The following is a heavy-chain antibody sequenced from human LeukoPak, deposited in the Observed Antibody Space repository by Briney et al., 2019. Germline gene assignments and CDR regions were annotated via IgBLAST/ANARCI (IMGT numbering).Heavy chain of an antibody. CDR1: GFTFSSYA. D-gene: IGHD2-15*01. Sequence: PGGSLRLSCAASGFTFSSYAMHWVRQAPGKGLEWVAVISYDGSNKYYADSVKGRFTISRDNSKNTLYLQMNSLRAEDTAVYYCARDLWGGAKRYCSGGSCPPSLWYFDLWGRGTLVTVSS. CDR3: ARDLWGGAKRYCSGGSCPPSLWYFDL. J-gene: IGHJ2*01. V-gene: IGHV3-30-3*01. CDR2: ISYDGSNK.